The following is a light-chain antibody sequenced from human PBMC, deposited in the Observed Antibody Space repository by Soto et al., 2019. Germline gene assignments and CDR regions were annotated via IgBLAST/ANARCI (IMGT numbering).Light chain of an antibody. V-gene: IGLV2-8*01. Sequence: ALTQPPSASGSPGQSVTFSCTGTSSDVGTYDYVSWYQQYPGKAPKLLIYGVTRRPSGVPDRFSGSKSGNTAALTVSGLQAEDEAYYYCSSYAGRSMYVFGTGTKVTVL. CDR1: SSDVGTYDY. J-gene: IGLJ1*01. CDR3: SSYAGRSMYV. CDR2: GVT.